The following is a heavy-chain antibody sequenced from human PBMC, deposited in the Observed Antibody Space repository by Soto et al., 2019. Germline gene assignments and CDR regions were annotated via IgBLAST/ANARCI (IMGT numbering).Heavy chain of an antibody. D-gene: IGHD5-18*01. J-gene: IGHJ4*02. Sequence: QVHLVQYGAEVKRPGASVKVSCKTSGYTFTNNVIHWVRQAPGQRLEWMGWVNAGNDNTKWSREFQGRLTLTKDTSATTAYMELSSLTSEDTAIYFCAREVPYGYSRFDYWGQGTLVTVSS. CDR2: VNAGNDNT. V-gene: IGHV1-3*01. CDR1: GYTFTNNV. CDR3: AREVPYGYSRFDY.